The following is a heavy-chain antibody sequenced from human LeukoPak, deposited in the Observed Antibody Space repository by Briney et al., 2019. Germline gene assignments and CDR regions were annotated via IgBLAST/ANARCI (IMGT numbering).Heavy chain of an antibody. D-gene: IGHD1-7*01. CDR2: IIPIFGMT. CDR3: ARDPLELTSPSFAHYSDY. CDR1: GGTFSNYG. J-gene: IGHJ4*02. V-gene: IGHV1-69*05. Sequence: ASVKVSCKASGGTFSNYGVSWVRQAPGQGLEWMGRIIPIFGMTNYAQRFQGRVTITTDESTSTVYMELSSLRSEDTAVYYCARDPLELTSPSFAHYSDYWGQGTLVTVSS.